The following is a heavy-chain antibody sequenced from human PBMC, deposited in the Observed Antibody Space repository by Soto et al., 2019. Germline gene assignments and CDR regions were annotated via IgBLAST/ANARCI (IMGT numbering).Heavy chain of an antibody. CDR2: ISGSGGST. CDR3: AKGGSSWYAGWFDP. V-gene: IGHV3-23*01. CDR1: GFTFSNYA. Sequence: DVQLLESGGGLVQPGGSLRLSCAASGFTFSNYAMSWVRQAPGKGLEWVSTISGSGGSTYYADSVKGRFTISRDNSKNTLYLQMNSLRAEDTAVYYCAKGGSSWYAGWFDPWGQGTLVTVSS. D-gene: IGHD6-13*01. J-gene: IGHJ5*02.